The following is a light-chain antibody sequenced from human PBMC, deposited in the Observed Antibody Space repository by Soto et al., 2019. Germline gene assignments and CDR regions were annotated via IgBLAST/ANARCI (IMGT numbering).Light chain of an antibody. J-gene: IGKJ1*01. Sequence: EIVLAQSPGTLSLSPGERATLSCRASQSVTNSFLAWYQQKPGQAPRLLIYGASRRATGIPDRFTGSGSGTDFTLTISRLEPEDFAVYYCQQYVSSPWAFGQETKVDIK. CDR2: GAS. CDR1: QSVTNSF. CDR3: QQYVSSPWA. V-gene: IGKV3-20*01.